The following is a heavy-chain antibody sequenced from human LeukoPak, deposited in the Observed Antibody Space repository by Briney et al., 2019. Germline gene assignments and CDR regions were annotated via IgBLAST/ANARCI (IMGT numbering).Heavy chain of an antibody. J-gene: IGHJ4*02. CDR2: ISSSGSTI. CDR1: GFTFSDYY. CDR3: ARAVLYGDYALDY. Sequence: PGGSLRLSCAASGFTFSDYYMSWIRQAPGKGLEWVSYISSSGSTIYYADSVKGRFTISRDNAKNSLYLQMNSLRAEDTAVYYCARAVLYGDYALDYWGQGTLVTVSS. D-gene: IGHD4-17*01. V-gene: IGHV3-11*01.